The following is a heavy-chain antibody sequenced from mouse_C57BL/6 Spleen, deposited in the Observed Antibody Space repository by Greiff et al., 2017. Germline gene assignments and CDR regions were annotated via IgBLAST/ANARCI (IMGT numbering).Heavy chain of an antibody. CDR1: GFNIKDDY. CDR2: IDPENGDT. D-gene: IGHD2-3*01. J-gene: IGHJ3*01. CDR3: TTDGYQAWFAY. V-gene: IGHV14-4*01. Sequence: EVQLQQSGAELVRPGASVKLSCTASGFNIKDDYMHWVKQRPEQGLEWIGWIDPENGDTEYASKFQGKATITADTSSNTAYLQLSSLTSEDTAVYYSTTDGYQAWFAYWGQGTLVTVSA.